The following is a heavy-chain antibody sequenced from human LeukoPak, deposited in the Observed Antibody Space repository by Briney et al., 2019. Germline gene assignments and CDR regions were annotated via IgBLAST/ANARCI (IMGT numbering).Heavy chain of an antibody. D-gene: IGHD2-15*01. Sequence: GASVKVSCKASGYTFTNYGISWVRQAPGQGLEWMGWISAYNGNTNYAQKLQGRVTMTTDTSTSTAYMELRSLRSDDTAVYYCARDIRSHCSGGSCYRDAFDIWGQGTMVTVSS. CDR2: ISAYNGNT. J-gene: IGHJ3*02. CDR3: ARDIRSHCSGGSCYRDAFDI. CDR1: GYTFTNYG. V-gene: IGHV1-18*01.